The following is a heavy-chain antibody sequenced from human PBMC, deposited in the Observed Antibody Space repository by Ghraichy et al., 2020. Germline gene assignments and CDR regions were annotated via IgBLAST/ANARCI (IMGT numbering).Heavy chain of an antibody. D-gene: IGHD5-18*01. CDR3: ARDEVDTAMDYYYGMDV. CDR1: GGSISSYY. Sequence: SETLSLTCTVSGGSISSYYWSWIRQPAGKGLEWIGRIYTSGSTNYNPSLKSRVTMSVDTSKNQFSLKLSSVTAADTAVYYCARDEVDTAMDYYYGMDVWGQGTTVTVSS. J-gene: IGHJ6*02. CDR2: IYTSGST. V-gene: IGHV4-4*07.